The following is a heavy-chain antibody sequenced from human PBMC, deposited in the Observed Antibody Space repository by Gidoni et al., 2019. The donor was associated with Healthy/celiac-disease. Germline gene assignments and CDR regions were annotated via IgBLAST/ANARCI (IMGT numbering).Heavy chain of an antibody. J-gene: IGHJ4*02. Sequence: EVQLVESGGGLVQPGGSLTLACAASGLPFSGSAMHWVRQASGKGLEWVGRIRSKANSYATAYAASVKGRFTISRDDSKNTAYLQMNSLKTEDTAVYYCTSWPMGATRVYWGQGTLVTVSS. CDR1: GLPFSGSA. D-gene: IGHD1-26*01. CDR2: IRSKANSYAT. CDR3: TSWPMGATRVY. V-gene: IGHV3-73*02.